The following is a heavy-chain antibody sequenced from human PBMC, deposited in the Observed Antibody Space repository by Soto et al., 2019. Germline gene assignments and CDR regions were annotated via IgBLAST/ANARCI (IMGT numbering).Heavy chain of an antibody. Sequence: PSETLSLTCAVYGGSFSGYYWSWIRQPPGKGLEWIGEINHSGSTNYNPSLKSRVTISVDTSKNQFSLKLSSVTAADTAVYYCARKGTMVRGVTYYYGMDVWGQGTTVTVSS. CDR3: ARKGTMVRGVTYYYGMDV. CDR1: GGSFSGYY. V-gene: IGHV4-34*01. CDR2: INHSGST. D-gene: IGHD3-10*01. J-gene: IGHJ6*02.